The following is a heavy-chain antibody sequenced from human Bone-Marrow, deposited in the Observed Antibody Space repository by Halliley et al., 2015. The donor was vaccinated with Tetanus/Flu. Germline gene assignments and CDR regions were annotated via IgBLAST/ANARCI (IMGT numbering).Heavy chain of an antibody. CDR2: ISYDGRDT. CDR3: AKDMTAGNSGWPLES. D-gene: IGHD6-19*01. V-gene: IGHV3-30*18. J-gene: IGHJ5*02. CDR1: EFIFSSYG. Sequence: SLRLSCAASEFIFSSYGMHWVRQAPGKGLEWVAVISYDGRDTYYADSVKGRFTISRDNSKNTLFLQMTSLSIQDTAVYYCAKDMTAGNSGWPLESWGQGTLVTVSS.